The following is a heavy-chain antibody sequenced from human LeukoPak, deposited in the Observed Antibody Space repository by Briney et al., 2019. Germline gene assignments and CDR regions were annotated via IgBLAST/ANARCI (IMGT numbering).Heavy chain of an antibody. V-gene: IGHV3-23*01. J-gene: IGHJ4*02. CDR3: ARLYGDHGDS. Sequence: GGSLRLSCAASGFTFSSYTISWVRLAPGKGLEWVSAISRSGDNTYYADSVEGRFTISRDNSKNTLYLQMNSLRAEDTAVFYCARLYGDHGDSWGQGTLVTVSS. CDR2: ISRSGDNT. D-gene: IGHD4-17*01. CDR1: GFTFSSYT.